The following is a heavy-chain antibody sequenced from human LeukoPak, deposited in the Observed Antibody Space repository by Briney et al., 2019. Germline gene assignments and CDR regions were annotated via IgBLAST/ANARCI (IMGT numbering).Heavy chain of an antibody. CDR1: GFTFSSYT. CDR3: ARASSSWYYFDY. Sequence: PGGSLRLSCAASGFTFSSYTMNWVRQAPGKGPEWVSFISTSSSYIYYADSVKGRFTISRDNAKNSVYLQMNSLRADDMAVYYCARASSSWYYFDYWGQGTLVTVSS. V-gene: IGHV3-21*01. D-gene: IGHD6-13*01. J-gene: IGHJ4*02. CDR2: ISTSSSYI.